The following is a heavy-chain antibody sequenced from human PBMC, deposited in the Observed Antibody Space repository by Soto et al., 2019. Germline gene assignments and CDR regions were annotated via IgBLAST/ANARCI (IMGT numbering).Heavy chain of an antibody. J-gene: IGHJ4*02. CDR2: INAGNGNT. D-gene: IGHD2-15*01. V-gene: IGHV1-3*01. CDR3: ASGPGGPDGPGDY. CDR1: GYTFTSYA. Sequence: QVQLVQSGAEVKKPGASVKVSCKASGYTFTSYAMHWVRQAPGQRLEWMGWINAGNGNTKYSQKFQGRVTITRDTSASTAYMELSSPRSEETDVYDWASGPGGPDGPGDYWGQGTLVTVSS.